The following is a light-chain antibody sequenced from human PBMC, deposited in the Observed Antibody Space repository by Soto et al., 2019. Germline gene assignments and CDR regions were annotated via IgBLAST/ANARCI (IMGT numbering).Light chain of an antibody. J-gene: IGLJ1*01. Sequence: QSVLTQPPSASGSPGQSVTISCTGTSSDVGGYNYVSWYQQHPGKAPKLMIYEVTKRPSGVPDRFSGSKSGNTASLTVSGLQADDEADYYCCSYAGTYTFDFGTGTKVTVL. CDR1: SSDVGGYNY. V-gene: IGLV2-8*01. CDR3: CSYAGTYTFD. CDR2: EVT.